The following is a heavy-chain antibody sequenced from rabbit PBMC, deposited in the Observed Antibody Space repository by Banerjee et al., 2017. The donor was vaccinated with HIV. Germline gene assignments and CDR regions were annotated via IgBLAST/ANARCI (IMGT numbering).Heavy chain of an antibody. CDR3: ARGYAGSSGYYRYYFNL. D-gene: IGHD1-1*01. J-gene: IGHJ4*01. V-gene: IGHV1S43*01. CDR1: GIDVSSYYY. Sequence: QQQLEESGGGLVKPGGTLTLTCKASGIDVSSYYYMCWVRQAPGKGLELIACIDTGSGGTYYASWVNGRFTISRSTSLNTVTLQMTSLTAADTATYFCARGYAGSSGYYRYYFNLWGPGTLVTVS. CDR2: IDTGSGGT.